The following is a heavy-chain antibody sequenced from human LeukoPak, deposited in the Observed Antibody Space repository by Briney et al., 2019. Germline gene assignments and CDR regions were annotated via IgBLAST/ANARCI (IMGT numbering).Heavy chain of an antibody. Sequence: SVKFYCKASGGSFSSCAICCLRQAPGQWLELMGGIIPIFGTANYAQKFQGRVTITADESTSTAYMELSSLRSEDTAVYYCARGLAVATMASWFGPWGQGTLVTVSS. J-gene: IGHJ5*02. CDR3: ARGLAVATMASWFGP. CDR2: IIPIFGTA. V-gene: IGHV1-69*13. D-gene: IGHD5-12*01. CDR1: GGSFSSCA.